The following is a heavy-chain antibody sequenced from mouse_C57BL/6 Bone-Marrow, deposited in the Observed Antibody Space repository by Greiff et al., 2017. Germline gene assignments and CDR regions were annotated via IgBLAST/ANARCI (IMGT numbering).Heavy chain of an antibody. CDR1: GFTFSDYY. CDR2: ISTGGGSN. J-gene: IGHJ4*01. CDR3: ARDGNAYAMDY. V-gene: IGHV5-12*01. Sequence: EVQVVESGGGLVQPGGSLKLSCAASGFTFSDYYMYWVRQTPEKRLEWVAYISTGGGSNYYPDTVKGRFTISRDNDKNTLYLQMSRLKSEDTAMYYCARDGNAYAMDYWGQGTSVTVSS. D-gene: IGHD2-1*01.